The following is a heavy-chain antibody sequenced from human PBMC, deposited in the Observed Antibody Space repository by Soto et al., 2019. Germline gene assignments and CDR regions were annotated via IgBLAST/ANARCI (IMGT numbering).Heavy chain of an antibody. Sequence: QVQLVQSGAEVKKPGASVKVSCKASGYTFTSYAISWVRQAPGQGLEWMGWISAYNDNTKYAQKFQGRVTMTTDTSRSTAYRGVGSLTSDNTAEYDCAREGVAVKTGTSAYWGKGTLATAS. J-gene: IGHJ4*02. V-gene: IGHV1-18*01. CDR1: GYTFTSYA. D-gene: IGHD6-19*01. CDR3: AREGVAVKTGTSAY. CDR2: ISAYNDNT.